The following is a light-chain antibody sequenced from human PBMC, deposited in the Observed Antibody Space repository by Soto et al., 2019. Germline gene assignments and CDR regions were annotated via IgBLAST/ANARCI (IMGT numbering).Light chain of an antibody. J-gene: IGLJ3*02. CDR3: CSYAGSYTFGV. Sequence: QSVLTQPRSVSGSPGQSVTISCTGTSSDVGGYTYVSWFQQHPGKAPKLMIYDVTQRPSWAPNRFSGSKSGNTASLTISGLQAEDEADYYCCSYAGSYTFGVFGGGTKLTVL. V-gene: IGLV2-11*01. CDR2: DVT. CDR1: SSDVGGYTY.